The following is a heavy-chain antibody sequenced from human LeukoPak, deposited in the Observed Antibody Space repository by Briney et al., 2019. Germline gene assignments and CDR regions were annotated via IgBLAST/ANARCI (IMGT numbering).Heavy chain of an antibody. CDR1: GFTFSSYS. CDR3: ARSAYCSSTSCYPYHFDY. V-gene: IGHV3-21*01. Sequence: GGSLRLSCAASGFTFSSYSMNWVRQAPGKGLEWVSSISSSSSYIYYADSVKGRFTISRDNAKNSLYLQMNSLRAEDTAVYYCARSAYCSSTSCYPYHFDYWGQGTLVTVSS. J-gene: IGHJ4*02. CDR2: ISSSSSYI. D-gene: IGHD2-2*01.